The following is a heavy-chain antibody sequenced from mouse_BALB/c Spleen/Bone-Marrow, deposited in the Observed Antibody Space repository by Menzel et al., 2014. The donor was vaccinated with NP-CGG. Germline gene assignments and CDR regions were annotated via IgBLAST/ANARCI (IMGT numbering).Heavy chain of an antibody. V-gene: IGHV2-6*02. CDR1: GFSLTTYG. D-gene: IGHD2-10*02. J-gene: IGHJ4*01. CDR2: IWSDGNT. Sequence: QVQLKESGPGLVAPSQSLSITCTVSGFSLTTYGVHWVRQPPGKGLEWLVVIWSDGNTTYNSARKSRLSISKDNSKSQVFLKMNSLQTDDTAMYYCARNPYGNYAMDYWGQGTSVTVSS. CDR3: ARNPYGNYAMDY.